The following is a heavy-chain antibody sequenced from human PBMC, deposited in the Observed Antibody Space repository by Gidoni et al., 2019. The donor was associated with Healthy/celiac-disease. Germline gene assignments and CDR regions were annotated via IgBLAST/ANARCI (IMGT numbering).Heavy chain of an antibody. CDR2: ISSNGGST. CDR1: GFTFSSYA. D-gene: IGHD3-10*01. J-gene: IGHJ4*02. V-gene: IGHV3-64D*06. CDR3: VSLTGPPRSY. Sequence: EVQLVESGGGLVQPGGSLRLSCSASGFTFSSYAMHWVRQAPGKGLEYVSDISSNGGSTYYADSVKGRFTSSRDNSKNTLYLQMSSLRAEDTAVYYCVSLTGPPRSYWGQGTLVTVSS.